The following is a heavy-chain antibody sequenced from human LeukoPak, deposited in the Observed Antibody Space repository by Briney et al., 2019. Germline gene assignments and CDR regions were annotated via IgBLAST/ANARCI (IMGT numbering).Heavy chain of an antibody. D-gene: IGHD4-11*01. Sequence: GGSLRLSCTASGFTFSSYWMHWVRQVPGKGLVWVSRINTGGSSTTYADSVKGRFTISRDNAKNTLYLQMNSLRVEDTAVYYCARSNQADDYWGQGSLVTVSS. CDR1: GFTFSSYW. CDR2: INTGGSST. V-gene: IGHV3-74*01. CDR3: ARSNQADDY. J-gene: IGHJ4*02.